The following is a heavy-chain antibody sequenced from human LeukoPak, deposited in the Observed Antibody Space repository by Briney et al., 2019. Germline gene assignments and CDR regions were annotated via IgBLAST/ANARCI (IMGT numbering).Heavy chain of an antibody. V-gene: IGHV3-66*01. Sequence: GGSLRLSCAASGFTVSSSYMSWVRQAPGKGLEWVSVLYSGGNTYYADSVEGRFTISRDNSKNTLYLQMNSLRAEDTAVYYCARTSVGAPPYYFDYWGQGTLVTVSS. J-gene: IGHJ4*02. CDR3: ARTSVGAPPYYFDY. CDR2: LYSGGNT. D-gene: IGHD1-26*01. CDR1: GFTVSSSY.